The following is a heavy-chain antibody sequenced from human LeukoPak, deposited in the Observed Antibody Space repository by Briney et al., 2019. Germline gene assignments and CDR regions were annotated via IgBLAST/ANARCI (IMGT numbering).Heavy chain of an antibody. CDR3: ARPAYTAAYDL. Sequence: PGGSLRLSCAASGFTVSSNYMSWVRQAPGKGLEWVSVIYSGGSTYYADSVKGRFTISRDNAKNSLYLQMNSLRPEDTAVYYCARPAYTAAYDLWGQGTMVTVSS. CDR2: IYSGGST. CDR1: GFTVSSNY. D-gene: IGHD3-16*01. J-gene: IGHJ3*01. V-gene: IGHV3-53*01.